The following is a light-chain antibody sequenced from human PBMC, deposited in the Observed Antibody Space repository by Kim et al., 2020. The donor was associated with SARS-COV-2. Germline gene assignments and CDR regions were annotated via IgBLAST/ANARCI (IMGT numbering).Light chain of an antibody. CDR1: QGISNY. Sequence: ASVGNRVTITCRGGQGISNYLAWYQQKPGKVPKLLIYAASTLQSGVPSRFSGSGSGTDFTLTISSLQPEDVATYYCQKYNSAPLTFGGGTKVDIK. V-gene: IGKV1-27*01. CDR3: QKYNSAPLT. J-gene: IGKJ4*01. CDR2: AAS.